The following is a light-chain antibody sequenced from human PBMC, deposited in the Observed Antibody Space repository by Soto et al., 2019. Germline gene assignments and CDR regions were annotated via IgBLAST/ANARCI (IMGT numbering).Light chain of an antibody. J-gene: IGKJ1*01. Sequence: EIVMTQSPATLSVSPGERATLSCIASQTVSSNFLAWYQQKPGQAPRLLIYGASTRATGIPDRYSGSGSGTDFTLTLSRLEPEDFAVYYCQQYGNSPQTFGQGTKVDNK. CDR1: QTVSSNF. CDR2: GAS. V-gene: IGKV3-20*01. CDR3: QQYGNSPQT.